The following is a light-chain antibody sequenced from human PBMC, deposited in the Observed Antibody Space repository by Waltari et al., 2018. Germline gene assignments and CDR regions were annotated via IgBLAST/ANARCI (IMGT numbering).Light chain of an antibody. J-gene: IGLJ3*02. Sequence: QSALTQPASVSGSPGQSITISCTGTSSDVGGYNSVSWYQRHPGKAPQLLIYEVTNRPSGVSNRFSGSKSANTASLTISGLQAEDEADYYCSSYTTSSTLVFGGGTKLTVL. CDR1: SSDVGGYNS. V-gene: IGLV2-14*01. CDR3: SSYTTSSTLV. CDR2: EVT.